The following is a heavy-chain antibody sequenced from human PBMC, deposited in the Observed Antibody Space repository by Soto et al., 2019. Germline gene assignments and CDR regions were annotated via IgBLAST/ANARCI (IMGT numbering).Heavy chain of an antibody. CDR1: GGSISSSTYS. CDR2: IFSGGAT. V-gene: IGHV4-39*02. J-gene: IGHJ4*02. CDR3: PRRGTPASFDY. Sequence: QLQLQELGPGLVKPSETLSLTCTVSGGSISSSTYSWAWIRQPPGKGLEWIGSIFSGGATYFNPSLGSPLTISVDTSKNHFSLSLSPVTAAETAVYYCPRRGTPASFDYWGQGTLVTVSS. D-gene: IGHD3-10*01.